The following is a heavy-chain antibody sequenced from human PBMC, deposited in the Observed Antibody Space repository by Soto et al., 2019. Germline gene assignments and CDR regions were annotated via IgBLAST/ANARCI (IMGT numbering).Heavy chain of an antibody. CDR3: ARDPHDFWSGYYTGAYYYYGMDV. D-gene: IGHD3-3*01. CDR1: GGSISSYY. J-gene: IGHJ6*02. CDR2: IYTSGST. V-gene: IGHV4-4*07. Sequence: PSETLSLTCTVSGGSISSYYWSWSRQPAGKGLEWIGRIYTSGSTNYNPSLKSRVTMSVDTSKNQFSLKLSSVTAADTAVYYCARDPHDFWSGYYTGAYYYYGMDVWGQGTTVTVSS.